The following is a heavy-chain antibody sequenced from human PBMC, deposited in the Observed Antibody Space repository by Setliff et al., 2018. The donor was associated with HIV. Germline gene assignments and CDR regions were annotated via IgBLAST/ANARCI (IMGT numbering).Heavy chain of an antibody. CDR2: IYWDDDK. Sequence: ESGPTLVNPAQTLTVTCTISGISLTTTDVGVGWIRQPPGKAPEWLAVIYWDDDKRYSPSLRSRLTISKGTSENQVVLRMTTMDPVDTATYYCGLLFDSHGFFEYWGPGTLVTVSS. CDR3: GLLFDSHGFFEY. CDR1: GISLTTTDVG. V-gene: IGHV2-5*02. J-gene: IGHJ4*02. D-gene: IGHD5-18*01.